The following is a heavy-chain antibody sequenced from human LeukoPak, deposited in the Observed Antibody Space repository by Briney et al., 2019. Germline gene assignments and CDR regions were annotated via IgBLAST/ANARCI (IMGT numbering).Heavy chain of an antibody. V-gene: IGHV3-30-3*01. Sequence: GGSLRLSCAASGITFSNYAMHWVRQAPGKGLECVAVISYGGTSKHYADSVKGRFTISRDNSKNTLYLQVDSLRVEDTAVYYCARDLSGGGLDYWGQGTLVTVSS. CDR1: GITFSNYA. J-gene: IGHJ4*02. CDR3: ARDLSGGGLDY. CDR2: ISYGGTSK. D-gene: IGHD3-16*01.